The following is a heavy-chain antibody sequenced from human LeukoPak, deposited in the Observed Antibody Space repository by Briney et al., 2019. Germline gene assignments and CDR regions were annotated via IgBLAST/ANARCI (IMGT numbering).Heavy chain of an antibody. CDR2: IYSGGST. CDR3: ARDRGGGYYDSTSDY. CDR1: GFTVSSNY. V-gene: IGHV3-66*02. Sequence: GGSPRLSCAASGFTVSSNYMSWGRQAPGKGLEWVSVIYSGGSTYYSDSVKGRFTISRDNSKNTLYLQMNSLRAEDTAVYYCARDRGGGYYDSTSDYWGQGTLVTVSS. J-gene: IGHJ4*02. D-gene: IGHD3-22*01.